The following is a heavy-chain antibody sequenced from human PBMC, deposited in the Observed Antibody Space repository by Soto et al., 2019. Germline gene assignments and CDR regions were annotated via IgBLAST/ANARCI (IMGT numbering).Heavy chain of an antibody. D-gene: IGHD1-1*01. Sequence: QVHLVQSGAEVKKPGSSVKVSCKASGGAFTSYSFHWVRQAPGQGLEWMGGIIPMSGTTNYALKFQGRVTMTADVPTNTAYIELSSLRSEDTDIYYCARDNTGLDYWGQGTLVTVSS. CDR1: GGAFTSYS. V-gene: IGHV1-69*12. CDR3: ARDNTGLDY. CDR2: IIPMSGTT. J-gene: IGHJ4*02.